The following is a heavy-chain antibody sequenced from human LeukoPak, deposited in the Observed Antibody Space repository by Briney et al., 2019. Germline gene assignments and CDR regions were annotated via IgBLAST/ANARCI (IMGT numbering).Heavy chain of an antibody. CDR1: GGSISSYY. CDR3: ARDSGPRFDY. D-gene: IGHD6-19*01. V-gene: IGHV4-59*01. CDR2: IYYSGST. Sequence: SETLSLTCTVSGGSISSYYWSWIRQPPGKGLEWIGYIYYSGSTNYNPSLKSRVTISVDASKNQFSPKVSSVTAADTAVYYCARDSGPRFDYWGQGTLVTVSS. J-gene: IGHJ4*02.